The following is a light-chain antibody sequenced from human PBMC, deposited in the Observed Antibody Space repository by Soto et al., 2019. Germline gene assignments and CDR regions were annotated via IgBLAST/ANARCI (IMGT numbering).Light chain of an antibody. CDR2: GAS. Sequence: EIVSTQSPGTLSLSPGERATLSCRASQSVSSSYLAWYQQKPGQAPRLLMYGASSRATGIPDRFSGSGSGTDFTLTISRLEPEDFAVYYCQQYGSSLYTFGQGTKLEIK. J-gene: IGKJ2*01. CDR1: QSVSSSY. V-gene: IGKV3-20*01. CDR3: QQYGSSLYT.